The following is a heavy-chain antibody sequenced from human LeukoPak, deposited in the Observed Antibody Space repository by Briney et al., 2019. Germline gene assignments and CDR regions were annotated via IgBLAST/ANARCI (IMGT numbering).Heavy chain of an antibody. Sequence: GGSLRLSCAASGFTFSTYGMHWVRQAPGKGLEWVAVIWYDGSNKYYADSVKGRFTISRDNSKNTLYLQMNSLRAEDTAVYYCAKGLTRYSDYDLFDYWGQGTLVTVSS. D-gene: IGHD5-12*01. V-gene: IGHV3-33*06. CDR2: IWYDGSNK. J-gene: IGHJ4*02. CDR1: GFTFSTYG. CDR3: AKGLTRYSDYDLFDY.